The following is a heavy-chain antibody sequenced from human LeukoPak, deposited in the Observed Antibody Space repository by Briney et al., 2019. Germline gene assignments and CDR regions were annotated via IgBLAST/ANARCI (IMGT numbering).Heavy chain of an antibody. J-gene: IGHJ4*02. V-gene: IGHV3-48*01. D-gene: IGHD6-19*01. CDR3: ARDLVAGTDY. CDR2: ISTSSSTI. Sequence: AGGSLRLSCAASGFTFSSYGMSWVRQAPGKGLEWVSYISTSSSTIYYADSVKGRFTISRDNAKNSLYLQMNSLRAEDTAVYYCARDLVAGTDYWGQGTLVTVSS. CDR1: GFTFSSYG.